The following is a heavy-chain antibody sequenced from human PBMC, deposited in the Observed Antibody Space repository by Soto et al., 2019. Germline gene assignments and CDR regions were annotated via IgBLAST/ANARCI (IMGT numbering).Heavy chain of an antibody. CDR3: ARVGITIFGVVTHYYYYMDV. J-gene: IGHJ6*03. V-gene: IGHV4-4*02. CDR1: SGSISSSNW. D-gene: IGHD3-3*01. CDR2: IYHSGST. Sequence: PSETLSLTCAVSSGSISSSNWWSWVRQPPGKGLEWIGEIYHSGSTNYNPSLKSRVTISVDKSKNQFSLKLSSVTAADTAVYYCARVGITIFGVVTHYYYYMDVWGKGTTVTVSS.